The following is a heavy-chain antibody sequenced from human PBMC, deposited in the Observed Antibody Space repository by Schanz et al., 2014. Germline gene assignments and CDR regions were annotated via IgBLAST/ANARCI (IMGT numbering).Heavy chain of an antibody. J-gene: IGHJ4*02. V-gene: IGHV3-21*01. Sequence: VVESGGGLVKPGGSLRLSCAASGFTFSSYTMKWVRQAPGKGLEWVSSISSTSTYLYYADSVKGRFTISRDSARNSLYLQMSSLRAEDTAVYYCARGTPFRCDYWGQGTLVTVSS. CDR2: ISSTSTYL. D-gene: IGHD3-16*01. CDR1: GFTFSSYT. CDR3: ARGTPFRCDY.